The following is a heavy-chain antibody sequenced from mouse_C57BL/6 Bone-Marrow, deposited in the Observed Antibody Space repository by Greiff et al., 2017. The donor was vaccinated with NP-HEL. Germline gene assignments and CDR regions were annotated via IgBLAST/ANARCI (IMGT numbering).Heavy chain of an antibody. D-gene: IGHD1-1*01. CDR3: ARRGPYCCSSYPCAH. CDR2: INPSSGYT. J-gene: IGHJ3*01. V-gene: IGHV1-4*01. Sequence: QVQLQQSGAELARPGASVKMSCKASGYTFTSYTMHWVKQRPGQGLEWIGYINPSSGYTKYNQKFKDKATLTADKSSSTAYMQLSSLTSEDSAVYYCARRGPYCCSSYPCAHWGQGTLVTVCA. CDR1: GYTFTSYT.